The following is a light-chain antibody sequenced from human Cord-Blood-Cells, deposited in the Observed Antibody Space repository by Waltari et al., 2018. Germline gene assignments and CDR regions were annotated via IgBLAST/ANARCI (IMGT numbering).Light chain of an antibody. CDR1: SSDVGGYNY. CDR2: DVS. J-gene: IGLJ3*02. Sequence: QSALTQPASVSGSPGQSITISCTGTSSDVGGYNYVSWYQQHPGKAPKLLIYDVSNRPSVVSYRFSGSNAVNTASLTISGLQAEAEAYYYCSSYTSSSTWVFGGGTKLTVL. CDR3: SSYTSSSTWV. V-gene: IGLV2-14*03.